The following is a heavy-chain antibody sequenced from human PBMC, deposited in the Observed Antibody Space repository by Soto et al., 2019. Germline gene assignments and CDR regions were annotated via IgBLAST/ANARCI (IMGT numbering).Heavy chain of an antibody. CDR2: IWYDGSNK. CDR3: ARDEAYYGEDSWYFDL. CDR1: GFTFSSYG. J-gene: IGHJ2*01. Sequence: QVQLVESGGGVVQPGRSLRLSCAASGFTFSSYGMHWVRQAPGKGLEWVAVIWYDGSNKYYADSVKGRFTISRDNSKNTLYLQMNSLRAEDTAVYYCARDEAYYGEDSWYFDLWGRGTLVTVSS. V-gene: IGHV3-33*01. D-gene: IGHD4-17*01.